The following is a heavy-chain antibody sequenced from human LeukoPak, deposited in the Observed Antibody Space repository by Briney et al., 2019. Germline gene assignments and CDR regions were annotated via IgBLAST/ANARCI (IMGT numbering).Heavy chain of an antibody. J-gene: IGHJ5*01. V-gene: IGHV3-64D*09. CDR1: GFTFSSYA. CDR2: ISANGGST. CDR3: VKDCSRDWNGHWFDS. D-gene: IGHD1-1*01. Sequence: GGSLRLSCSASGFTFSSYAIQWIRQAPGKGLEYVSGISANGGSTYYADSVKGRFTISRDNSKNTLYLHMSSLRAEDTAVYFCVKDCSRDWNGHWFDSWGQGTLVTVSS.